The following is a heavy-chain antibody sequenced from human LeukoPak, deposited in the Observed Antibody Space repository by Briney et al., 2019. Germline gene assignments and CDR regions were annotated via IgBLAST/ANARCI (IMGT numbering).Heavy chain of an antibody. CDR3: ARELAADNYYYYGMDV. D-gene: IGHD6-13*01. Sequence: SETLSLTCTVSGGSISSYYWSWIRQPAGKGLEWIGRIYTSGSTNYNPSLKGRVTMSVDTSKNQFSLKLSSVTAADTAVYYCARELAADNYYYYGMDVWGQGTTVTVSS. V-gene: IGHV4-4*07. J-gene: IGHJ6*02. CDR2: IYTSGST. CDR1: GGSISSYY.